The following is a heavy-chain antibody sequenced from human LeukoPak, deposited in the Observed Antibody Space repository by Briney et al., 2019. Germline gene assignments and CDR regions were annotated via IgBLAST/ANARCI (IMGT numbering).Heavy chain of an antibody. Sequence: PGGSLRLSCAASAFTFSTYAVSWVRQAPGKGLEWVSAISGSGGSTHYADSVRGRFTISRDNSKSTLYLQMNSLRAEDTAIYYCAKMPAYYYDSSGYAFHFDHWGQGTLVTVSS. J-gene: IGHJ4*02. CDR3: AKMPAYYYDSSGYAFHFDH. V-gene: IGHV3-23*01. CDR1: AFTFSTYA. D-gene: IGHD3-22*01. CDR2: ISGSGGST.